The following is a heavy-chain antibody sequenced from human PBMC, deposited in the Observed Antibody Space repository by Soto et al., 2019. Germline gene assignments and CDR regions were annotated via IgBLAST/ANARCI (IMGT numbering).Heavy chain of an antibody. D-gene: IGHD6-13*01. CDR2: INPNSGGT. CDR1: GYTFTGYY. CDR3: ARGHSAISIAAAGTSGVEDYYYGLDV. J-gene: IGHJ6*01. Sequence: ASVKGACKAAGYTFTGYYMHWVRQAPGQGLEWMGWINPNSGGTNYAQKVQGWVTMTRDASISTACMELSRLRSDDTAVYYCARGHSAISIAAAGTSGVEDYYYGLDVSRQGTTVPVSS. V-gene: IGHV1-2*04.